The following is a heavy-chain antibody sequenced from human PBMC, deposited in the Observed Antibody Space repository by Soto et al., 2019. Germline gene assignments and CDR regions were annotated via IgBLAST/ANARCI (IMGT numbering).Heavy chain of an antibody. CDR2: INPNSGDT. CDR3: ATRYSYVHF. Sequence: APVKVSCKASGYTFTSYGISWVRQAPGQGLEWMGWINPNSGDTNYAQKFQGRVTMTRDTSFSTAYMELSSLRSDDTAVYYCATRYSYVHFWGQGTLVTVSS. V-gene: IGHV1-2*02. CDR1: GYTFTSYG. D-gene: IGHD5-18*01. J-gene: IGHJ4*02.